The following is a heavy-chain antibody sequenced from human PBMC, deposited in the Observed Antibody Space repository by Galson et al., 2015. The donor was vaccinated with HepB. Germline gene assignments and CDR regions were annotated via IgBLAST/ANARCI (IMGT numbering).Heavy chain of an antibody. V-gene: IGHV1-18*04. J-gene: IGHJ4*02. CDR3: ARDHPPNLGATTTGSDYFDY. Sequence: SVKVSCKASGYTFTSYGISWVRQAPGQGLEWMGWISAYNGNTNYAQKLQGRVTMTTDTSTSTAYMELRSLRSDDTAVYYCARDHPPNLGATTTGSDYFDYWGQGTLVTVSS. CDR1: GYTFTSYG. D-gene: IGHD1-26*01. CDR2: ISAYNGNT.